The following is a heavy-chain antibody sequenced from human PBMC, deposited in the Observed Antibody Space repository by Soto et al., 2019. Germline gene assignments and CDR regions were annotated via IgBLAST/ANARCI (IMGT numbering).Heavy chain of an antibody. CDR3: AREGGIVGATAADY. CDR2: IYYSGST. D-gene: IGHD1-26*01. V-gene: IGHV4-31*03. CDR1: GGSISSGGYY. J-gene: IGHJ4*02. Sequence: QVQLQESGPGLVKPSQTLSLTCTVSGGSISSGGYYWSWIRQHPGKGLEWIGYIYYSGSTYYNPSLKRRVTISVDTSQNQFSLKLSSVTAADTAVYYCAREGGIVGATAADYWGQGTLVTVSS.